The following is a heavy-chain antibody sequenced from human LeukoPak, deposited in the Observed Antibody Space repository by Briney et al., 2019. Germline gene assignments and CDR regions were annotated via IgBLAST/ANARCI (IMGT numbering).Heavy chain of an antibody. J-gene: IGHJ5*02. CDR2: INPNSGGT. D-gene: IGHD3-22*01. Sequence: ASVKVSCKASGYTFTGYYMHWVRQAPGQGLEWMGWINPNSGGTNYAQKFQGRVTMTRDTSISTAYMELSRLRSDDTAVYYCARDGRYYYDSSGYYNWFDPWGQGTLVTVSS. CDR1: GYTFTGYY. V-gene: IGHV1-2*02. CDR3: ARDGRYYYDSSGYYNWFDP.